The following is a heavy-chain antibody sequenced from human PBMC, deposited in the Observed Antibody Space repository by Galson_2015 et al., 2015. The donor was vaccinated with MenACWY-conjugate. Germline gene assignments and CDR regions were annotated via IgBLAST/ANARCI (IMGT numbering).Heavy chain of an antibody. D-gene: IGHD3-16*01. CDR3: ARGLGGSSDY. J-gene: IGHJ4*02. Sequence: ETLSLTCTASGAASTNTDYYGSWIRQPPGKGFEWIGTVFSNGTTYYNPSLKSRVAISADTFKNQISLTLTSATAADTALYYCARGLGGSSDYWGQGNLVTVSS. CDR2: VFSNGTT. CDR1: GAASTNTDYY. V-gene: IGHV4-39*07.